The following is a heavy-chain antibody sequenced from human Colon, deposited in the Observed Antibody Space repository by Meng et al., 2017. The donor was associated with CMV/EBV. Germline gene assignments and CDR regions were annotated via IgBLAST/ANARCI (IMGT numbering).Heavy chain of an antibody. Sequence: GGSLRLSCAASGFTFSSFDMSWVRQAPGKGLEWVSTISGSGGDTYYAGSVKGRFTISRDNSKNTVYFQMNSLRADDTAVYYCAKAPYDYDDNSDYFDYWGQGTLVTVSS. J-gene: IGHJ4*02. CDR3: AKAPYDYDDNSDYFDY. V-gene: IGHV3-23*01. CDR1: GFTFSSFD. D-gene: IGHD4-23*01. CDR2: ISGSGGDT.